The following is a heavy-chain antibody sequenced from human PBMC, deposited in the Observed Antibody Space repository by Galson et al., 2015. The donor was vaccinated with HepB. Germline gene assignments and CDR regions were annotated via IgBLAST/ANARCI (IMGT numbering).Heavy chain of an antibody. CDR2: IDPSSYYI. CDR3: ARGETVGPTTGFDY. J-gene: IGHJ4*02. D-gene: IGHD1-26*01. CDR1: GFFLRNYS. V-gene: IGHV3-21*01. Sequence: SLRLSCAVSGFFLRNYSMNWVRQPPGKGLEWVASIDPSSYYIFYADSVEGRFTISRDNAKNSLHLQVNSLRADDTAVYYCARGETVGPTTGFDYWGQGTLVTVSS.